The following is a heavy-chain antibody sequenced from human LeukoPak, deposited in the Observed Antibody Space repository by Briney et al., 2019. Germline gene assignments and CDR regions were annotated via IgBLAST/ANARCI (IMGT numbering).Heavy chain of an antibody. Sequence: GASVKVSCKASGYTFTSYGISWVRQAPGQGLEWMGWISAYNGNTNYAQKLQGRVTMTTDTSTSTACMELRSLRSDDTAVYYCARDLRNYDYVWGSFNGFDPWGQGTLVTVSS. V-gene: IGHV1-18*01. CDR1: GYTFTSYG. CDR3: ARDLRNYDYVWGSFNGFDP. D-gene: IGHD3-16*01. CDR2: ISAYNGNT. J-gene: IGHJ5*02.